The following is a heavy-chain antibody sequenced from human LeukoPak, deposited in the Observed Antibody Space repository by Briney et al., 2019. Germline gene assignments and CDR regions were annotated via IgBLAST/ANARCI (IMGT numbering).Heavy chain of an antibody. V-gene: IGHV3-23*01. CDR2: ISGSGGST. J-gene: IGHJ4*02. Sequence: GGSLRPSCAASGFTFSNYVMSWVRQAPGKGLEWVSAISGSGGSTYYADSVKGRFTISRDNSKNTLYLQMNSLRAEDTAVYYCAKFLDSSSLGGFDYWGQGTLVTVSS. CDR1: GFTFSNYV. CDR3: AKFLDSSSLGGFDY. D-gene: IGHD6-6*01.